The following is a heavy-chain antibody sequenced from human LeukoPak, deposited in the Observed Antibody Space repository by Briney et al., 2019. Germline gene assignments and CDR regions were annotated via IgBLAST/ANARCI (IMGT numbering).Heavy chain of an antibody. CDR1: GFTVSNNY. V-gene: IGHV3-53*01. J-gene: IGHJ1*01. CDR2: IYSGGST. D-gene: IGHD3-9*01. CDR3: ARDGHYDILTGYFQD. Sequence: GGSLRLSCAASGFTVSNNYMSWVRQAPGKGLEWVSVIYSGGSTFYADSVKGRFTISRDNSKNTLYLQMNSLRAEDTAVYYCARDGHYDILTGYFQDWGQGTLVTVSS.